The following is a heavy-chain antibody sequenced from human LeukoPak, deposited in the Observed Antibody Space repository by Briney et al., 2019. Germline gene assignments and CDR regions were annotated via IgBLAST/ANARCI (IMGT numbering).Heavy chain of an antibody. CDR3: ARKRGAVAGRDYFDY. J-gene: IGHJ4*02. V-gene: IGHV3-30*03. Sequence: GGSLRLSCAASGFTFSNYGMHWVRQAPGKGLEWVALISYDGSKEYYGDSVKGRFTISRDNSKNTLYLQMSSLRAEDTAVYYCARKRGAVAGRDYFDYWGQGTLVTVSS. CDR1: GFTFSNYG. D-gene: IGHD6-19*01. CDR2: ISYDGSKE.